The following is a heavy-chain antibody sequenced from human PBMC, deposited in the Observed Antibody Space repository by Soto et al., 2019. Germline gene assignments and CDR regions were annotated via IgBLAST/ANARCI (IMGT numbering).Heavy chain of an antibody. V-gene: IGHV3-30-3*01. D-gene: IGHD3-3*01. CDR2: ISFDGSNK. CDR1: GFIFSSYT. Sequence: QVQLVESGGGVVQPGRSLRLSCAASGFIFSSYTMHWVRQAPGKGLEWVSLISFDGSNKYYADSVKGRFTISRDNSKNMLYLQMNSLRPEDTAVYFCAQGIPGYYYGMDVWGQGTTVTVSS. J-gene: IGHJ6*02. CDR3: AQGIPGYYYGMDV.